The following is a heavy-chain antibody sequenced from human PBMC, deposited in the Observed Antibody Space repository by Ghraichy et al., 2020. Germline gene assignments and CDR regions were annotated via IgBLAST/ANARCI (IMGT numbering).Heavy chain of an antibody. CDR1: GGSISSYY. CDR3: ARVVLEESTYYDFWSGYYSGGRFDY. CDR2: IYYSGST. D-gene: IGHD3-3*01. V-gene: IGHV4-59*01. J-gene: IGHJ4*02. Sequence: SETLSLTCTVSGGSISSYYWSWIRQPPGKGLEWIGYIYYSGSTNYNPSLKSRVTISVDTSKNQFSLKLSSVTAADTAVYYCARVVLEESTYYDFWSGYYSGGRFDYWGQGTLVTVSS.